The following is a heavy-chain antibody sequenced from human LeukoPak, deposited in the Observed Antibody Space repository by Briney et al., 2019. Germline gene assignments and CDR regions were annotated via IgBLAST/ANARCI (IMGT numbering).Heavy chain of an antibody. J-gene: IGHJ5*02. D-gene: IGHD3-10*01. CDR3: ARDPGGSGSYSRFDP. V-gene: IGHV1-18*04. CDR2: ISAYNGNT. Sequence: ASVKVSCKASGYTFTSYGISWVRQAPGQGLEWMGWISAYNGNTNYAQKLQGRVTMTTDTSTSTAYMELRSLRSDDTAVYYCARDPGGSGSYSRFDPWGQGTLVTVSS. CDR1: GYTFTSYG.